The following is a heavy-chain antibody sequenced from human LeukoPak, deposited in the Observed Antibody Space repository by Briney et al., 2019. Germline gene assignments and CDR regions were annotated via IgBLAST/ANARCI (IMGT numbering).Heavy chain of an antibody. V-gene: IGHV4-38-2*01. CDR2: ISHSGST. J-gene: IGHJ3*02. CDR1: GYSISSGYY. CDR3: ARHLKKDAAFDI. D-gene: IGHD5-24*01. Sequence: SETLSLTCAVSGYSISSGYYWGWIRQPPGKGLEWIGSISHSGSTYYNPSLKSRVTISVDTSKNQFSLKLSSVTAADTAVYYCARHLKKDAAFDIWGQGTMVTVSS.